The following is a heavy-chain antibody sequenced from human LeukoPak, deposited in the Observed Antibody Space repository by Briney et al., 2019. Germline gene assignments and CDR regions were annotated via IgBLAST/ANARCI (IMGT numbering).Heavy chain of an antibody. CDR3: ARGGCSGGSCYSGRYYFDY. V-gene: IGHV1-3*01. D-gene: IGHD2-15*01. CDR2: INAGNGNT. J-gene: IGHJ4*02. Sequence: ASVKVSCKASGYTFTSYAMHWVRQAPGQRLEWMGWINAGNGNTKYSQKFRGRVTITRDTSASTAYMELSSLRSEDTAVYYCARGGCSGGSCYSGRYYFDYWGQGTLVTVSS. CDR1: GYTFTSYA.